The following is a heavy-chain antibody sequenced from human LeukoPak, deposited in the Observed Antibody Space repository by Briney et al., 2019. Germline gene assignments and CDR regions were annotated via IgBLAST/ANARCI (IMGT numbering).Heavy chain of an antibody. V-gene: IGHV4-39*07. D-gene: IGHD5-24*01. Sequence: SETLSLTCTVSGGSISGGSYYWSWIRQPPGKGLEWIGEINHSGSTNYNPSLKSRVTISVDTSKNQFSLKLSSVTAADTAVYYCARGKRVYYYYYMDVWGKGTTVTVSS. CDR3: ARGKRVYYYYYMDV. CDR1: GGSISGGSYY. CDR2: INHSGST. J-gene: IGHJ6*03.